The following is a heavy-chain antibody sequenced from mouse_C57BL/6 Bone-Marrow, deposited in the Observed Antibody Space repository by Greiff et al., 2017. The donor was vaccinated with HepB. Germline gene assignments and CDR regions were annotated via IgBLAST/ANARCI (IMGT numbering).Heavy chain of an antibody. Sequence: DVQLQESGPGLVKPSQSLSLTCSVTGYSITSGYYWNWIRQFPGNKLEWMGYISYDGSNNYNPSLKNRISITRDTSKNQFFLKLNSVTTEDTATYYCARERYYYGSSYPYFDYWGQGTTLTVSS. CDR3: ARERYYYGSSYPYFDY. V-gene: IGHV3-6*01. CDR2: ISYDGSN. CDR1: GYSITSGYY. J-gene: IGHJ2*01. D-gene: IGHD1-1*01.